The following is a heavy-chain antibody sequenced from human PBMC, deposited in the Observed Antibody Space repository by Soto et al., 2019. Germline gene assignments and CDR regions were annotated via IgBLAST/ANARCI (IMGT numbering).Heavy chain of an antibody. Sequence: EVQLVESGGGLVQPGESLRLSCAASGFTFDYYWMHWVRQAPGKGLVWVSRVHSDGTTTTYADSVKGRFTISRDNARQRVSPQITSPGAEDKALHHSASGDRGGFDLWGPGTVVTVSS. CDR3: ASGDRGGFDL. CDR2: VHSDGTTT. CDR1: GFTFDYYW. V-gene: IGHV3-74*01. J-gene: IGHJ3*01. D-gene: IGHD3-10*01.